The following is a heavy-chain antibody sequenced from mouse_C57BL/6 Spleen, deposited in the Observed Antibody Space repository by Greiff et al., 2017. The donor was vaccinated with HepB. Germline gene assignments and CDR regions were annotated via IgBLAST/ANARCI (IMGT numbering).Heavy chain of an antibody. CDR3: TRDAYGNYDYYAMDY. CDR1: GFTFSSYA. CDR2: ISSGGDYI. V-gene: IGHV5-9-1*02. Sequence: EVKLEESGEGLVKPGGSLKLSCTASGFTFSSYAMSWVRQTPEKRLEWVAYISSGGDYIYYADTVKGRFTISRDNARNTLYLQMSSLKSEDTAMYYCTRDAYGNYDYYAMDYWGQGTSVTVSS. D-gene: IGHD2-1*01. J-gene: IGHJ4*01.